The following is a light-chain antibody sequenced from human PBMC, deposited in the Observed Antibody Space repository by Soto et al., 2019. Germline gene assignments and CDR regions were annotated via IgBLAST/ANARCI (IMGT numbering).Light chain of an antibody. V-gene: IGKV1-27*01. CDR2: AAS. CDR1: QGISTY. CDR3: QKYNSAPLT. Sequence: DIQMTQSPSSLSASVGGRVTITCRASQGISTYLAWYQQKPGKVPKLLIYAASTLQSGVPSRFSGSGSGTEFTLTIRRLQPEDVATYFCQKYNSAPLTFGGGTKVEIK. J-gene: IGKJ4*01.